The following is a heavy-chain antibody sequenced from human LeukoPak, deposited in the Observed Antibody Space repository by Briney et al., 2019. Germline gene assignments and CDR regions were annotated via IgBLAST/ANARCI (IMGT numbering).Heavy chain of an antibody. D-gene: IGHD3-10*01. V-gene: IGHV4-34*01. CDR3: ARLETRKRANTTVRGPYGPNPMDV. Sequence: SETLSLTCAVYGGSFSGYYWSWIRQPPGKGLEWIGEINHSGSTNYNPSLKSRVTISVDTSKNQFSLKLSSVTAADTAVYYCARLETRKRANTTVRGPYGPNPMDVWGKGTTVTISS. J-gene: IGHJ6*03. CDR1: GGSFSGYY. CDR2: INHSGST.